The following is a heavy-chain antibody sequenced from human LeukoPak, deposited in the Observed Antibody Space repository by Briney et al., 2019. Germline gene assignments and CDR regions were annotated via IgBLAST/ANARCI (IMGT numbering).Heavy chain of an antibody. D-gene: IGHD6-19*01. CDR1: GGTLTSYA. J-gene: IGHJ4*02. Sequence: SVKVSCKASGGTLTSYAISWVRQAPGQGLEGMGGIIPIFGTANYAQKFQGRVTITADKSTSTAYMELSSLRSEDTAVYYCATDRYSSGWSPNWGQGTLVTVSS. CDR3: ATDRYSSGWSPN. V-gene: IGHV1-69*06. CDR2: IIPIFGTA.